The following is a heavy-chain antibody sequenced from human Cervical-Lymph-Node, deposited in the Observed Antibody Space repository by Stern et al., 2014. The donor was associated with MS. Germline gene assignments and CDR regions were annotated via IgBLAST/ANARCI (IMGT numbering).Heavy chain of an antibody. CDR2: FDPEDGKT. CDR1: GYTLSELS. D-gene: IGHD3-22*01. V-gene: IGHV1-24*01. CDR3: ATDPTYYYDRTGYYYVNY. Sequence: VQLVESGAEVKKPGASVKVSCKVSGYTLSELSMHWVRQAPGKGLEWMGGFDPEDGKTIYAQKFQGRVTMTEDTSTDTAYMELSSLRFEDTAVYYCATDPTYYYDRTGYYYVNYWGQGTLVTVSS. J-gene: IGHJ4*02.